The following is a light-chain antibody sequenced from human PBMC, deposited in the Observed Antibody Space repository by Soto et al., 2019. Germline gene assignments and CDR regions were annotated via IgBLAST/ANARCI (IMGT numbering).Light chain of an antibody. CDR2: EVS. J-gene: IGLJ1*01. Sequence: QSVLTQPASVSGSPGQSITISCTGTSSDVGAYNYVSWYQQHPGKAPKLMIYEVSYRPSGVSNRFSGSKSGNTASLTISGLQAEDEADYYCCSYTSSRTLVFATGTKLTVL. CDR3: CSYTSSRTLV. V-gene: IGLV2-14*01. CDR1: SSDVGAYNY.